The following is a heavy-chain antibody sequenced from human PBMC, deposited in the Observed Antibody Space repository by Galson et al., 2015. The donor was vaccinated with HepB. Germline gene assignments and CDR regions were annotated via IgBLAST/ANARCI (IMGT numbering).Heavy chain of an antibody. D-gene: IGHD2-15*01. CDR3: ERAGYCSGGSCPLGY. J-gene: IGHJ4*02. CDR2: INPSGGST. Sequence: SVKVSCKASGYTFTRYYMHWVRQAPGKGLEWMGIINPSGGSTTYAQKFQGRVTMTRNTSTSTVYMELSSLRSEDTAVYYCERAGYCSGGSCPLGYWGQGTVFTVSS. CDR1: GYTFTRYY. V-gene: IGHV1-46*01.